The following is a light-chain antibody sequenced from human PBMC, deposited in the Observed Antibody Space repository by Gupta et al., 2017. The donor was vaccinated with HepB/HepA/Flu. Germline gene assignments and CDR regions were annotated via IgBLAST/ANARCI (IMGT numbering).Light chain of an antibody. J-gene: IGKJ3*01. CDR3: QQRNNWV. V-gene: IGKV3-11*01. Sequence: ELVLTPFPATLSLSPGERATLSCRASQSVGNYLAWYQQKPGQPPRLLIYDASNRATGIPGRFSGSGSGTDFTLTISSLEPEDFAVYFCQQRNNWVFGPGTRVHIK. CDR1: QSVGNY. CDR2: DAS.